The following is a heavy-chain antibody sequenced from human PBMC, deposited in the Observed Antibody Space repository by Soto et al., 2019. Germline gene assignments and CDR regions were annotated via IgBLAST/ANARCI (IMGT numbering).Heavy chain of an antibody. J-gene: IGHJ4*02. CDR3: ARGRIAARPGYYFDY. V-gene: IGHV4-34*01. D-gene: IGHD6-6*01. Sequence: SETLSLTCAVYGGSFSGYYWSWTRQPPGKGLEWIGEINHSGSTNYNPSLKSRVTISVDTSKNQFSLKLSSVTAAGTAVYYCARGRIAARPGYYFDYWGQGTLVTVSS. CDR1: GGSFSGYY. CDR2: INHSGST.